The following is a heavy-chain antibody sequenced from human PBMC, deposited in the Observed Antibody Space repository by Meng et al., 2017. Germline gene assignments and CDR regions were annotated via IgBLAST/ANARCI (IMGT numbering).Heavy chain of an antibody. CDR3: ATGAAAADH. V-gene: IGHV3-15*04. CDR1: GLRFTDAW. J-gene: IGHJ4*02. D-gene: IGHD6-13*01. Sequence: DVQLVESGGGLVKPGGSLRLSCVGSGLRFTDAWMSWVCQAPGKGLEWVGRIERKSDGGTIYYAAPVKGRFTISRDDSKNTLYLQMDSLINEDTAVYFCATGAAAADHWGQGTLVTVSS. CDR2: IERKSDGGTI.